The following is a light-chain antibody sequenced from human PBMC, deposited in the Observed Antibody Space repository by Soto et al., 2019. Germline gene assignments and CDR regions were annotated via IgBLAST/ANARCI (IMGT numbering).Light chain of an antibody. CDR3: QSYDSSNVV. J-gene: IGLJ2*01. CDR1: SGSIASNY. V-gene: IGLV6-57*04. Sequence: NFMLTQPHSVSESPGKTVTSSCTRSSGSIASNYVQWYQQRPGSATTTVIYEDNQRPSGVPDRFSGSIDSSSNSASLTISGLKTEDEADYYCQSYDSSNVVFGGGTKLTVL. CDR2: EDN.